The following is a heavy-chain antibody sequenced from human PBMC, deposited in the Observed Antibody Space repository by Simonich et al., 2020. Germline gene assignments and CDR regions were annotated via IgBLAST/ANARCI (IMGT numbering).Heavy chain of an antibody. Sequence: QVQLQESGPGLVKPSETLSLTCTVSGGSISSYYWSWIRQPPGKGLEWIGYIYYSGSNNYNPPLNSRVTISLNTSKNPVSLKLSSVTAADTAVYYWARHVRKTGDHFDYWGQGTLVTVSS. D-gene: IGHD7-27*01. V-gene: IGHV4-59*08. J-gene: IGHJ4*02. CDR3: ARHVRKTGDHFDY. CDR2: IYYSGSN. CDR1: GGSISSYY.